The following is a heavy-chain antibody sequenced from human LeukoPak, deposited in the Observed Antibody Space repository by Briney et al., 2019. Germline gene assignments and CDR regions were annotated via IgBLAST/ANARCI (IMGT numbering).Heavy chain of an antibody. D-gene: IGHD3-10*01. V-gene: IGHV3-30-3*01. CDR3: ASSSHSGDY. J-gene: IGHJ4*02. CDR1: GFTFSSYA. CDR2: ISYDGSNK. Sequence: PGGSLRLSCAASGFTFSSYAMHWVRQAPGKGLEWVAVISYDGSNKYYADSVKGRFTISRDNSKNTLYLQMNSLRAEDTAVYYCASSSHSGDYWGQGTLVTVSS.